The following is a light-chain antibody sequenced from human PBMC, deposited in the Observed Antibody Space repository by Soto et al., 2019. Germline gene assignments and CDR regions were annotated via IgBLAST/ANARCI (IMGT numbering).Light chain of an antibody. Sequence: QSALTQPASVSGSPGQSITISCTGTSSDVGGYNSASWYQQHPGKAPKLMIYEVSNWPSGVSNRFSGSKSGNTASLTISGLQSEDEADYYCSSYTSSSTWVFGGGTKLTVL. CDR2: EVS. J-gene: IGLJ3*02. CDR3: SSYTSSSTWV. CDR1: SSDVGGYNS. V-gene: IGLV2-14*01.